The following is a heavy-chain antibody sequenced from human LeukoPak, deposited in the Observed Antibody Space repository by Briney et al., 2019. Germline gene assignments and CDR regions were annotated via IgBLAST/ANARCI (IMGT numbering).Heavy chain of an antibody. Sequence: GGSLRLSCAASGFIFSTYWMHWVRQAPGKGLVWVSRINTDGSSTAYAASVKGRFTISRDNAKNILYLQMSSLTAEDTALYYCARERVGSDYYGLDVWGQGITVSVSS. V-gene: IGHV3-74*01. CDR2: INTDGSST. D-gene: IGHD6-25*01. J-gene: IGHJ6*02. CDR3: ARERVGSDYYGLDV. CDR1: GFIFSTYW.